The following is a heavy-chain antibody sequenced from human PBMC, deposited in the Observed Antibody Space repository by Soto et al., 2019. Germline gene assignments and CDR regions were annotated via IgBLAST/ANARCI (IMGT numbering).Heavy chain of an antibody. CDR2: INHSGST. V-gene: IGHV4-34*01. J-gene: IGHJ6*02. CDR1: GGSFSGYY. Sequence: SETLSLTCAVYGGSFSGYYWSWIRQPPGKGLEWIGEINHSGSTNYNPSLKSRVTISVDTSKNQFSLKLSSVTAADTAVYYCARKSGLHVYYYYYYGMDVWGQGTTVTVSS. CDR3: ARKSGLHVYYYYYYGMDV. D-gene: IGHD4-4*01.